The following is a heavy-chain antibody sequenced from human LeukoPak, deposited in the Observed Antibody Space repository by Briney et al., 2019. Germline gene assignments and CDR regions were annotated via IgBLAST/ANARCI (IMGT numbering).Heavy chain of an antibody. V-gene: IGHV4-34*01. CDR2: INLSGST. CDR1: GGSFSGYY. CDR3: ARGVYDSSGYYDY. Sequence: PSETLSLTCAVYGGSFSGYYWSWIRQPPGKGLEWIGEINLSGSTNYNPSLKSRVTISVDTSKNQFSLKLSSVTAADTAVYYCARGVYDSSGYYDYWGQGTLVTVSS. J-gene: IGHJ4*02. D-gene: IGHD3-22*01.